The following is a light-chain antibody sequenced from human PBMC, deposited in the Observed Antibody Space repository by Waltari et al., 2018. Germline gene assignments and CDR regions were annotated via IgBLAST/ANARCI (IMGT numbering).Light chain of an antibody. V-gene: IGKV1-5*03. Sequence: DIQMTQSPSTLSASVGDRVTITCRASQSISTWLAWYQQKPGKAPKLLIYKASDLESGVPSRFGGSWSGTEFTLTISSLQPDDFATYHCQQYYSSPWTFGRGTKVEI. CDR2: KAS. CDR3: QQYYSSPWT. CDR1: QSISTW. J-gene: IGKJ1*01.